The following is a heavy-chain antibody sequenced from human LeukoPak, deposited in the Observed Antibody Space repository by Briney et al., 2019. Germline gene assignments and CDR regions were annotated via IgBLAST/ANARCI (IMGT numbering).Heavy chain of an antibody. CDR3: AREGTIFATYYYYGMDV. CDR1: GYTFTGYY. D-gene: IGHD3-3*01. V-gene: IGHV1-2*02. J-gene: IGHJ6*02. Sequence: ASVKVSCKASGYTFTGYYMHWVRQAPGQGLEWMGWINPNSGGTNYAQKFQGRVTMTRDTSISTAYMELSRLRSDDTAVYYCAREGTIFATYYYYGMDVWGQGTTVTVSS. CDR2: INPNSGGT.